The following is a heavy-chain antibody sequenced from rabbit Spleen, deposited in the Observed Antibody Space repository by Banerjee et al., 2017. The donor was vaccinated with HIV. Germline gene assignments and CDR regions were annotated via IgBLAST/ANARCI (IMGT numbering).Heavy chain of an antibody. CDR2: IDPVFGNT. CDR3: VRDKATISGDYGPWYFDL. J-gene: IGHJ4*01. D-gene: IGHD1-1*01. V-gene: IGHV1S47*01. Sequence: QEQLVESGGGLVKPEGSLKLSCKASGFDFSSYGVSWVRQAPGKGPEWIAYIDPVFGNTYYASWVNGRFTISRHNAQNTLYLQLNSLTAADTATYFCVRDKATISGDYGPWYFDLWGQGTLVTVS. CDR1: GFDFSSYG.